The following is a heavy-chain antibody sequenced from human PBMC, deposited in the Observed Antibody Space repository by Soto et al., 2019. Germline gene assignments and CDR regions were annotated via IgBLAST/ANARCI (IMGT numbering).Heavy chain of an antibody. J-gene: IGHJ4*02. Sequence: QVQLVQSGAEVKKPGSSVKVSCKASGGTFSSYAISCVRHAPGQGLEWMGGIIPTFGTANYAQKFQGRVTITADESTSTAYMELRSLRSEDTAVYYCARGAVLTATSFPPYYWGQGPLVTVSS. D-gene: IGHD2-21*02. CDR1: GGTFSSYA. V-gene: IGHV1-69*12. CDR3: ARGAVLTATSFPPYY. CDR2: IIPTFGTA.